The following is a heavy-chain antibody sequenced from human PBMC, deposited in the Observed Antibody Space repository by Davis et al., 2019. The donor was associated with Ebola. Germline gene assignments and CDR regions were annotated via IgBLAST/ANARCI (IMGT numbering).Heavy chain of an antibody. J-gene: IGHJ1*01. CDR3: ARDQGAVGLPWDYDSSGYYSAEYFQH. CDR1: GYTFTSYG. D-gene: IGHD3-22*01. Sequence: ASVKVSCKASGYTFTSYGISWVRQAPGQGLEWMGWISAYNGNTNYAQKLQGRVTMTTDTSTSTAYMELRSLRSDDTAVYYCARDQGAVGLPWDYDSSGYYSAEYFQHWGQGTLVTVSS. CDR2: ISAYNGNT. V-gene: IGHV1-18*01.